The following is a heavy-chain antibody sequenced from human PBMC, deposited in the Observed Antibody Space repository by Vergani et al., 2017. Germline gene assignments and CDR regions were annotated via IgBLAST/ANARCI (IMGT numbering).Heavy chain of an antibody. CDR2: IKQDGSEK. Sequence: EVQLVESGGGLVQPGGSLRLSCAASGFNFSSYWMSWVRQAPGKGLEWVANIKQDGSEKYYVDSVKGRFTISRDNAKNSLYLQMNSLRAEDTAVYYCARDRQQWLEPVLDYWGQGTLVTVSS. V-gene: IGHV3-7*01. D-gene: IGHD6-19*01. CDR3: ARDRQQWLEPVLDY. CDR1: GFNFSSYW. J-gene: IGHJ4*02.